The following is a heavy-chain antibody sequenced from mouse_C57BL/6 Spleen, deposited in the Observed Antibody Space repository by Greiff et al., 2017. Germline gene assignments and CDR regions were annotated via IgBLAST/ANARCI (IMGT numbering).Heavy chain of an antibody. V-gene: IGHV1-83*01. D-gene: IGHD1-1*01. Sequence: VQLQQSGPELVKPGASVKMSCKASGYTFTDYYMYWVKQKPGKGLEWIGEIYPGSGTTYYNENFKGKATLTADTSSSTAYMQLSSLTSEDSAVYFCALLRWSFAYWGQGTLVTVSA. J-gene: IGHJ3*01. CDR1: YTFTDYYM. CDR2: YPGSGTTY. CDR3: LLRWSFAY.